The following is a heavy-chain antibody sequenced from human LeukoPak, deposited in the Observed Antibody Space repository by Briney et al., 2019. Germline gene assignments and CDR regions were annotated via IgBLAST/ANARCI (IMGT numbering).Heavy chain of an antibody. CDR2: ISYDGSNK. J-gene: IGHJ4*02. D-gene: IGHD5-24*01. CDR1: GFTFSSYG. Sequence: GGSLRLSCAASGFTFSSYGMHWVRQAPGKGLEWVAVISYDGSNKYYADSVKGRFTISRHNSKNTLYLQMNSLRAEDTAVYYCGRVGDGYNDNYWGQGTLVTVSS. CDR3: GRVGDGYNDNY. V-gene: IGHV3-30*03.